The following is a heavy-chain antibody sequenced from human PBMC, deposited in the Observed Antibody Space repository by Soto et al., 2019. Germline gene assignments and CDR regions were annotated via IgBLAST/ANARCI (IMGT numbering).Heavy chain of an antibody. CDR2: VNGDGTAT. D-gene: IGHD3-16*01. Sequence: EVQLLESGGGLVQPGGSLRLSCAASGLRVSSFAMTWVRQAPGKGLEWISSVNGDGTATYYANSVKGRCTISRDTSKNTLYLQMDSLRAEDTAVYYCAKITRSWGQGTLVTVSS. CDR1: GLRVSSFA. V-gene: IGHV3-23*01. CDR3: AKITRS. J-gene: IGHJ4*02.